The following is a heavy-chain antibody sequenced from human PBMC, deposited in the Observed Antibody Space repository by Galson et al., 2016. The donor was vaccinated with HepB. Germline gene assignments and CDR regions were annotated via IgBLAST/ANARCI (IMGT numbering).Heavy chain of an antibody. V-gene: IGHV3-48*03. CDR3: ARVREQQLLDAFDI. CDR1: GFTFSRYE. CDR2: ISSSGTTI. D-gene: IGHD6-13*01. Sequence: SLRLSCAASGFTFSRYEMNWVRQAPGKGLEWVSYISSSGTTIYYADSVKGRFTLSRDNSKNTLFLQMNSLRAEDTALYYCARVREQQLLDAFDIWGQGTMVTVSS. J-gene: IGHJ3*02.